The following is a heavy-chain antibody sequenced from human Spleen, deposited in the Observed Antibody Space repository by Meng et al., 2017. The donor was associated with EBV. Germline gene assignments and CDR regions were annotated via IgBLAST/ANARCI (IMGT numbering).Heavy chain of an antibody. D-gene: IGHD1-26*01. V-gene: IGHV4-4*02. Sequence: QVQLQDSGPGLVKPSGTLSLTCVVSGGSISTDSWWSWVRQPPGKGLEWIGEIHHSGSTNYNPSLKSRVSMSLDKSKSQFSLRLSSMTAADTAVYYCARANLKDLLRAYFDFWGQGTLVTVSS. CDR2: IHHSGST. J-gene: IGHJ4*02. CDR3: ARANLKDLLRAYFDF. CDR1: GGSISTDSW.